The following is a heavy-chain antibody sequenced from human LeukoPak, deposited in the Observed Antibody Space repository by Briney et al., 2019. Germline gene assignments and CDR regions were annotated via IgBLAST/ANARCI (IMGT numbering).Heavy chain of an antibody. CDR2: ASYSGNT. CDR1: GGSLSGYY. J-gene: IGHJ4*02. Sequence: SETLSLTCAVYGGSLSGYYWSWIRQSPGKGLEWIGSASYSGNTYYNPSLKSRVTILVDTSKNQFSLKMTSVTAADTAVYYCARDQYYDVSTYYEIDYWGQGTLVTVSS. CDR3: ARDQYYDVSTYYEIDY. D-gene: IGHD3-22*01. V-gene: IGHV4-34*01.